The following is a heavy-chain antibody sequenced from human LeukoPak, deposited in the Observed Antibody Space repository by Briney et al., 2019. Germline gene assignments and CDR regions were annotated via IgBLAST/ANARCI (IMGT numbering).Heavy chain of an antibody. D-gene: IGHD3-10*01. J-gene: IGHJ5*02. Sequence: GESLKISCKGSGYSFTSYWIGWMRQMPGKGLEWMGIIYPGDSDTRYSPSFQGQVTISADKSISTAYLQWSSLKASDTAMYYCARHGITMVRGVNGWFDPWGQGTLVTVSS. CDR3: ARHGITMVRGVNGWFDP. CDR1: GYSFTSYW. V-gene: IGHV5-51*01. CDR2: IYPGDSDT.